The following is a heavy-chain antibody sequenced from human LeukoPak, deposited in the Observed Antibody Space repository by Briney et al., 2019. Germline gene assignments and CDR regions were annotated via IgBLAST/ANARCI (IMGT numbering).Heavy chain of an antibody. J-gene: IGHJ5*02. V-gene: IGHV3-21*01. D-gene: IGHD6-19*01. CDR1: GFTFSSYS. Sequence: GGSLRLSCAASGFTFSSYSMNWVRQAPGKGLEWVSSISSSSSYIYYADSVKGRFTISRDNAKNSLYLQMNRLRAEDTAVYYCASFSSGWYWFDPWGQGTLVTVSS. CDR3: ASFSSGWYWFDP. CDR2: ISSSSSYI.